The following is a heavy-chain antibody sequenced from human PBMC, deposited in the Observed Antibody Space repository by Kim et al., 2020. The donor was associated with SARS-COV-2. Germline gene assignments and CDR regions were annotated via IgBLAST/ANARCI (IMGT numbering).Heavy chain of an antibody. Sequence: GGSLRLSCAASGFTFDDYAMHWVRQAPGKGLEWVSGISWNSGSIGYADSVKGRFTISRDNAKNSLYLQMNSLRAEDTALYYCAKTATPDYYFDYWGQGTL. CDR2: ISWNSGSI. D-gene: IGHD5-12*01. CDR3: AKTATPDYYFDY. V-gene: IGHV3-9*01. CDR1: GFTFDDYA. J-gene: IGHJ4*02.